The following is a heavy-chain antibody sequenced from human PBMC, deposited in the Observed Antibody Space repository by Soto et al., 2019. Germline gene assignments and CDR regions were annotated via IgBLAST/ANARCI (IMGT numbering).Heavy chain of an antibody. CDR1: GYTFTGYY. CDR2: INPNSGGT. D-gene: IGHD3-3*01. J-gene: IGHJ4*02. V-gene: IGHV1-2*02. Sequence: ASVKVSCKASGYTFTGYYMHWVRQAPGQGLEWMGWINPNSGGTNYAQKFQGRVTMTRDTSISTAYMELSRLRSDDTAVYYCARSPKLDHDFWSGYPVHLEYWGQGTLVTVS. CDR3: ARSPKLDHDFWSGYPVHLEY.